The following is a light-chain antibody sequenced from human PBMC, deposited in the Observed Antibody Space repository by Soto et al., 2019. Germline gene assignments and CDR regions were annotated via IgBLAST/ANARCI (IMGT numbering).Light chain of an antibody. V-gene: IGLV1-44*01. CDR1: SSNIGTSS. CDR2: TTN. CDR3: AAWDDSLNGHV. J-gene: IGLJ1*01. Sequence: SVLTQPNSTTGTPGQRGTLSCSGRSSNIGTSSVHWFQQLPGTAPKLLISTTNQRPSGVPERFSGSKPGTSASLAISGLQSEDEADYYCAAWDDSLNGHVFGTGTKVTVL.